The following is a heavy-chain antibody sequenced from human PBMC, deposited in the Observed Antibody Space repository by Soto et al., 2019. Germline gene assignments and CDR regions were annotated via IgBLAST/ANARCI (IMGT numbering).Heavy chain of an antibody. D-gene: IGHD4-17*01. Sequence: SETLSLTCTVSGGSISSYYWSWIRQPPGKGLEWIGYIYYSGSTNYNPPLKSRVTISVDTSKNQFSLKLSSVTAADTAVYYCARDGSTVTDDAFDIWGQGTMVTVSS. CDR2: IYYSGST. V-gene: IGHV4-59*01. CDR1: GGSISSYY. J-gene: IGHJ3*02. CDR3: ARDGSTVTDDAFDI.